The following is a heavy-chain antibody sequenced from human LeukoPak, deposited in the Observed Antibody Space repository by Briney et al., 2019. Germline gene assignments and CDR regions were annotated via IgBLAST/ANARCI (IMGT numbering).Heavy chain of an antibody. CDR3: AREAAGPQAHIYGMDV. CDR2: INPNSGGT. Sequence: GASVKVSCKASGYTFTGYYMHWVRQAPGQGLEWMGWINPNSGGTNYAQKFQGRVTMTRDTSISTAYMELSRLRSDDTAVYYCAREAAGPQAHIYGMDVWGQGTTVTVSS. D-gene: IGHD6-13*01. V-gene: IGHV1-2*02. CDR1: GYTFTGYY. J-gene: IGHJ6*02.